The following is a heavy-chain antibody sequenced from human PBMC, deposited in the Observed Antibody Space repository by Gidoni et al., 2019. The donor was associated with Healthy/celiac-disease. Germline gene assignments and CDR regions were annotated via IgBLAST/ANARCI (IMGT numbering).Heavy chain of an antibody. V-gene: IGHV3-33*01. CDR3: ARTVVVPAADDAFDI. CDR2: IWYDGSNK. D-gene: IGHD2-2*01. J-gene: IGHJ3*02. CDR1: GFTFSSYG. Sequence: QVQLVESGGGVVQPGRSLRLSCAASGFTFSSYGMHWVRQAPGKGLGWVAVIWYDGSNKDYADSVEGRFTISRDNSKNTLYLQMNSLRAEDTAVYYCARTVVVPAADDAFDIWGQGTMVTVSS.